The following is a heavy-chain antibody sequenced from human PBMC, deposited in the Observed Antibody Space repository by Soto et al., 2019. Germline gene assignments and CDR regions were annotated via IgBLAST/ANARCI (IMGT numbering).Heavy chain of an antibody. Sequence: QVQLVQSGAEMKQPGSSVKVSCQSSGGTFNTYAMNWVRQAPGQGTEWMGDISPMFGAANYAPKFQGRVTITADGSTGTSYMQLSSLTSEDTALYFCAREVQVHTPAFVYWGQGTLVTVSS. J-gene: IGHJ4*02. CDR2: ISPMFGAA. CDR1: GGTFNTYA. D-gene: IGHD3-10*01. V-gene: IGHV1-69*19. CDR3: AREVQVHTPAFVY.